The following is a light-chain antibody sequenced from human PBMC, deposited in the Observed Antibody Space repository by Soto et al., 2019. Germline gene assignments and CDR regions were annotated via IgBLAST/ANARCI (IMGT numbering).Light chain of an antibody. CDR1: SSNIGAGYD. Sequence: QSVLTQPPSVSGAPGQRVTNSCTGSSSNIGAGYDVHWYQQLPGTAPKLLIYGNSNRPSGVPDRSPGSKSGNSASLAITGLQAEDEADYYCQSYDISLRGYVFGTGTKLTVL. J-gene: IGLJ1*01. CDR3: QSYDISLRGYV. CDR2: GNS. V-gene: IGLV1-40*01.